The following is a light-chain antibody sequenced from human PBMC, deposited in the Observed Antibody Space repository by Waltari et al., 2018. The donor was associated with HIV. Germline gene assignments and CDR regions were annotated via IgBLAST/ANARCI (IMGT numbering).Light chain of an antibody. CDR3: SSYANKNGFYVV. V-gene: IGLV2-8*01. CDR1: NSDIGGYNY. CDR2: EVT. J-gene: IGLJ2*01. Sequence: QSALTQPPSASGSPGQSVTISCPGTNSDIGGYNYVSCYQQHPGKAPKLVISEVTKRPSGVPGRFSGSKSGTTASLTVSGLQAEDEADYYCSSYANKNGFYVVFGGGTRLTVL.